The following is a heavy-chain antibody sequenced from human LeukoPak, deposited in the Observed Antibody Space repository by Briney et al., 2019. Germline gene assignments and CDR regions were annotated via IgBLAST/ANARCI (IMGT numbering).Heavy chain of an antibody. CDR2: ISSSSSYI. CDR3: ARVQSIVVVPAALDY. V-gene: IGHV3-21*01. J-gene: IGHJ4*02. Sequence: GGSLRLSCAASGFTFSSYSMNWVRQAPGKGLEWVSSISSSSSYIYYAHSVKGRFTISRDNAKNSLYLQMNSPRAEDTAVYYCARVQSIVVVPAALDYWGQGTLVTVSS. CDR1: GFTFSSYS. D-gene: IGHD2-2*01.